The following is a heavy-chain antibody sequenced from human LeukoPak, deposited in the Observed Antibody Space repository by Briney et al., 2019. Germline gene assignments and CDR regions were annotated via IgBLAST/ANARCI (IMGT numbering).Heavy chain of an antibody. CDR3: ARDVYYYDSSGYSFYFDY. CDR2: IIPILGIA. D-gene: IGHD3-22*01. Sequence: GASVKVSCKASGGTFSSYAISWVRQAPGQGLEWMGRIIPILGIANYAQKFQGRVTITADKSTNTAYMELSSLRSEDTAVYYCARDVYYYDSSGYSFYFDYWGQGTLVTVSS. J-gene: IGHJ4*02. CDR1: GGTFSSYA. V-gene: IGHV1-69*04.